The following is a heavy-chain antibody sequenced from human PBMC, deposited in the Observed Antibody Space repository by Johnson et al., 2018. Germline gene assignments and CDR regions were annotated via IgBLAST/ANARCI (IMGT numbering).Heavy chain of an antibody. CDR2: TYYRSKWYN. V-gene: IGHV6-1*01. J-gene: IGHJ6*02. Sequence: QVQLQESGPGLVKPSQPLSLTCAISGVSVSSNSTAWNWIRQSPSRGLEWLGRTYYRSKWYNDYAGSVGSQISLNLDTPKNQFSLPLNSVTPEDTAVYYCARGYGMDVWGQGTTVTVSS. CDR3: ARGYGMDV. CDR1: GVSVSSNSTA.